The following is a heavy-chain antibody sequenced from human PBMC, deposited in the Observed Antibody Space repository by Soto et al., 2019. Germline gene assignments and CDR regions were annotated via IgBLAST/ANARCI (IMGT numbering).Heavy chain of an antibody. J-gene: IGHJ6*03. CDR2: ISGSGGST. CDR3: AKDHLQLERKVLDYMDV. V-gene: IGHV3-23*01. CDR1: GFTFSSYA. Sequence: EVQLLESGGGLVQPGGSLRLSCAASGFTFSSYAMSWVRQAPGKGLEWVSAISGSGGSTYYADSVKGRFTISRDNSKNTLYLQMNSLRAEDTAVYYCAKDHLQLERKVLDYMDVWGKGTTVTVSS. D-gene: IGHD1-1*01.